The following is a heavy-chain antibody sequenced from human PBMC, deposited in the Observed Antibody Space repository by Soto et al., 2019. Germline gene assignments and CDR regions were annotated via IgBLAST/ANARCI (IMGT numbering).Heavy chain of an antibody. D-gene: IGHD6-19*01. CDR2: ISWNSGSI. J-gene: IGHJ6*02. Sequence: GGSLRLSCGDSGFTFDDYAMHWVRQAPGKGLEWVSGISWNSGSIGYAHSVKGRFTISRDNDKNSLYLQMNSLRAEDTALYYCAKDMEAGTFYYYYGMDVWGQGTTVTVSS. CDR3: AKDMEAGTFYYYYGMDV. CDR1: GFTFDDYA. V-gene: IGHV3-9*01.